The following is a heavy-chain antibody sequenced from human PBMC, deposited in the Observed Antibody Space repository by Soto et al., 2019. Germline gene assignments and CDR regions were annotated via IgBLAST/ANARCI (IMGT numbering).Heavy chain of an antibody. J-gene: IGHJ4*02. Sequence: GXSVKVSCKASGGSFISYAIIWVRQAPGQGLEWMGGIIPIFGTANYAQKFQGRVTITADESTSTAYMELSSLRSEDTAVYYCARVRGVGGPFDYWGQGTLVTVSS. V-gene: IGHV1-69*01. CDR1: GGSFISYA. CDR2: IIPIFGTA. CDR3: ARVRGVGGPFDY. D-gene: IGHD3-10*01.